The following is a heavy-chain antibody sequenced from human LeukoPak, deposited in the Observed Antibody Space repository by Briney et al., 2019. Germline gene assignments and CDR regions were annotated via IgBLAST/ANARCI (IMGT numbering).Heavy chain of an antibody. CDR2: ISYDGSNK. J-gene: IGHJ5*02. D-gene: IGHD6-6*01. Sequence: GRSLRLSCAASGFTFNSYAMHWVRQAPGKGLEWVAVISYDGSNKYYADSVKGRFTISRDNSKNTLYLQMNSLRAEDTAVYYCERDPEYSSSSGWFDPWGQGTLVTVSS. V-gene: IGHV3-30-3*01. CDR3: ERDPEYSSSSGWFDP. CDR1: GFTFNSYA.